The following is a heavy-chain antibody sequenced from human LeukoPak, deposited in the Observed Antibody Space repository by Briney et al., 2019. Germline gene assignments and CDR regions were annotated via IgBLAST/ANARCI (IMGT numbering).Heavy chain of an antibody. D-gene: IGHD6-19*01. V-gene: IGHV4-59*05. CDR3: ATRRAGAGTIDY. CDR2: IYYSGST. J-gene: IGHJ4*02. Sequence: SETLSLTCTVSGGSISSYYWSWIRQPPGKGLEWIGSIYYSGSTYYNPSLKSRVTISVDTSKNQFSRKLSSVTAADTAVYYCATRRAGAGTIDYWGQGTLVTVSS. CDR1: GGSISSYY.